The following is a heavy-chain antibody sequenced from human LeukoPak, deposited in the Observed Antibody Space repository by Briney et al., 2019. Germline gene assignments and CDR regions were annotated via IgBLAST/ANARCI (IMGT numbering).Heavy chain of an antibody. CDR3: ASGRTDIVVVPATLRNYFFDY. D-gene: IGHD2-2*01. V-gene: IGHV1-69*06. J-gene: IGHJ4*02. CDR1: GGTFSSYD. CDR2: IIPMFGTA. Sequence: WASVKVSCKASGGTFSSYDISWVRQAPGQGLEWMGGIIPMFGTANYAQKFQGRVTISADKSTSTAYMELSSLRSEDTAVYYCASGRTDIVVVPATLRNYFFDYWGQGTLVTVSS.